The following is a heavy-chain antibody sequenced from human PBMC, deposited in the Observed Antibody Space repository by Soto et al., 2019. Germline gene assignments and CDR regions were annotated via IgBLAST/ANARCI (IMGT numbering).Heavy chain of an antibody. CDR3: AGETYYDFWSGPYFDY. CDR1: GFTVSSNY. Sequence: GSLRLSCAASGFTVSSNYMSWVRQAPGKGLEWVSVIYSGGSTYYADSVKGRFTISRDNSKNTLYLQMNSLRAEDTAVYYCAGETYYDFWSGPYFDYWGQGTLVTVSS. V-gene: IGHV3-53*05. J-gene: IGHJ4*02. D-gene: IGHD3-3*01. CDR2: IYSGGST.